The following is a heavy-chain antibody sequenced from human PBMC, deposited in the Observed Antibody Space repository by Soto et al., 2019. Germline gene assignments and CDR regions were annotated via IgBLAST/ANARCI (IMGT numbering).Heavy chain of an antibody. V-gene: IGHV3-13*01. D-gene: IGHD3-16*01. J-gene: IGHJ5*02. CDR1: GLTFSAYD. CDR3: ARQASFWHGGGGWLDP. CDR2: IGTQHDA. Sequence: VQLVESGGGLVQPGGSLRLSCAASGLTFSAYDMHWVRQATGKGLEWVAAIGTQHDAYYPDSVKGRFTISRENAKNSLYLQINRLRAGDTAVYYCARQASFWHGGGGWLDPWGQGTLVTVSS.